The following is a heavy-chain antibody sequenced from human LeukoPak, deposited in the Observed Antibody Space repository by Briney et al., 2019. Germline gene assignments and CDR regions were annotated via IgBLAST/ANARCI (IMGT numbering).Heavy chain of an antibody. Sequence: ASVKVSCKASGYTFTTYDINWVRQATGQGLEWMGWMNPNSGNTGYAQRFRGRVTMTRNTSISTAYMELSSLRSEDTAVYYCARAPVLRYFDWLLYSEAVVWFDPWGQGTLVTVSS. J-gene: IGHJ5*02. CDR1: GYTFTTYD. CDR3: ARAPVLRYFDWLLYSEAVVWFDP. V-gene: IGHV1-8*01. CDR2: MNPNSGNT. D-gene: IGHD3-9*01.